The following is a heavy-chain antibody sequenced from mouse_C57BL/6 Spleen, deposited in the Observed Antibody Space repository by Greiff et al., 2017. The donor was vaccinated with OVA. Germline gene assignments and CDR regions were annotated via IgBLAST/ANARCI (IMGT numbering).Heavy chain of an antibody. CDR2: IDPSDSYT. CDR3: ARGGRDYYFDY. Sequence: VQLQQPGAELVMPGASVKLSCKASGYPFTRYWMHWVKQRPGQGLEWIGEIDPSDSYTNYNQKFKGKSTLTVDKSSSTAYMQLSSLTSEDSAVYYCARGGRDYYFDYWGQGTTLTVSS. J-gene: IGHJ2*01. D-gene: IGHD3-3*01. CDR1: GYPFTRYW. V-gene: IGHV1-69*01.